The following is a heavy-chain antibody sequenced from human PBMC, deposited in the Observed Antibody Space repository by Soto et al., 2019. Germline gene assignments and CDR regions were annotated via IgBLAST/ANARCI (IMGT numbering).Heavy chain of an antibody. V-gene: IGHV1-18*01. CDR3: ARDLAAGNCDY. CDR1: GYTLTKDG. D-gene: IGHD6-13*01. CDR2: ISAYNGNT. Sequence: QVQLVQSGAEVKKPGASVKVSLIASGYTLTKDGISWVRQAPGQGLEWMGWISAYNGNTNYAQKLQGRVTMTTDTSTSTAYMELRSLRADDTAVYYCARDLAAGNCDYWGQGTLVTVSS. J-gene: IGHJ4*02.